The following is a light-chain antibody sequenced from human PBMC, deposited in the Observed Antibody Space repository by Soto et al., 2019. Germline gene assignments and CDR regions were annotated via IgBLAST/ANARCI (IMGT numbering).Light chain of an antibody. CDR1: PSVSSH. CDR3: QQYNNWPPLT. Sequence: EVVMTQSPATLSVSPGERATLSCRASPSVSSHLAWYQQKPGQAPRLLIYGASTRATGIPARFSGSGSGTEFTLTISSLQSEDFAVYYCQQYNNWPPLTFGGGTKVDIK. J-gene: IGKJ4*01. V-gene: IGKV3-15*01. CDR2: GAS.